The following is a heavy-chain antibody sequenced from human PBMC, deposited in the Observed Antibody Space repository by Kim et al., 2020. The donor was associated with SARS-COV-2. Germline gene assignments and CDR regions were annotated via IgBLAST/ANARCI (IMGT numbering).Heavy chain of an antibody. Sequence: GGSLRLSCAASGFTFNNYAMTWVRQAPGKGLEWVSSTSGSGTKTYYTDSVRGRFTISRDNSKDMLYLQMNSLRAEDTAVYYFAKDGGGWLTTGWYYFDNWGQGTLVTVSS. CDR2: TSGSGTKT. D-gene: IGHD6-19*01. CDR3: AKDGGGWLTTGWYYFDN. V-gene: IGHV3-23*01. J-gene: IGHJ4*02. CDR1: GFTFNNYA.